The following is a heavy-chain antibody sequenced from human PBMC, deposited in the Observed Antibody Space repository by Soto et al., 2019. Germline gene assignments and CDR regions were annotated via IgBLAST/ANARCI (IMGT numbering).Heavy chain of an antibody. CDR2: IGEIGTPT. D-gene: IGHD2-15*01. V-gene: IGHV3-23*01. CDR1: GFTFSSYA. CDR3: AKEGGSDCSGGSCYGLDYYYYYYYMDV. J-gene: IGHJ6*03. Sequence: GGSLRLSCAASGFTFSSYAMKWVRQAPGKGLEWVSLIGEIGTPTYYADSVKGRFTISRDNSGNTLFLEMYSLRAEDTAVYYCAKEGGSDCSGGSCYGLDYYYYYYYMDVWGKGTTVTVSS.